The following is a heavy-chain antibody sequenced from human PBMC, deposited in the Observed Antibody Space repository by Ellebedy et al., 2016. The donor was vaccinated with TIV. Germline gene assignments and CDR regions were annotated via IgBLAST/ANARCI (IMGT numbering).Heavy chain of an antibody. J-gene: IGHJ6*03. Sequence: PGGSLRLSCAASGFTFSSYALHWVRQAPGKGLHWVAVLGNTGTARFYADSVKGRFAISRDNAKTSLYLQMNSLRVEDTAVYYCARFARGAPFADYQYYVDVWGKGTTVIVSS. CDR1: GFTFSSYA. V-gene: IGHV3-30*07. CDR3: ARFARGAPFADYQYYVDV. D-gene: IGHD2-21*01. CDR2: LGNTGTAR.